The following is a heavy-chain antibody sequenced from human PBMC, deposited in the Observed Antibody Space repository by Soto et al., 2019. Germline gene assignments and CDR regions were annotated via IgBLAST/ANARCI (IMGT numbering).Heavy chain of an antibody. D-gene: IGHD3-22*01. CDR2: ISAYNGNT. J-gene: IGHJ4*02. V-gene: IGHV1-18*01. Sequence: QVQLVQSGAEVKKPGASVKVSCKASGYTFTSYGISWVRQAPGQGLEWMGWISAYNGNTNYAQKLQVRVTMTTDTSTSTAYMELRSLRSDDTAVYYCARENTYYYDSSGYYALDYWGQGTLVTVSS. CDR1: GYTFTSYG. CDR3: ARENTYYYDSSGYYALDY.